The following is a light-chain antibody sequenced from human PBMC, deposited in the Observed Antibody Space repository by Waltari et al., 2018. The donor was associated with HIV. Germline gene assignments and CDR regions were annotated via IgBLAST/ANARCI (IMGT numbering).Light chain of an antibody. CDR3: SSYTSSSTQV. J-gene: IGLJ1*01. Sequence: QSALTQPASVSGSPGQSITISCTGTSSDDGGYNYVSWYQQHPGKAPKLMFYEVSSRPSGVSNRFSGSKSVTTASLTISGLQAEDEADYYCSSYTSSSTQVFGTGTKVTVL. CDR1: SSDDGGYNY. CDR2: EVS. V-gene: IGLV2-14*01.